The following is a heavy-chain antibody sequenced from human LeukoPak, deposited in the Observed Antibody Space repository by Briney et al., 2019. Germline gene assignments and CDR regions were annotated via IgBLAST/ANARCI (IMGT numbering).Heavy chain of an antibody. CDR2: ISPNNGNT. Sequence: ASVKVSCKASGYTFTSYAMNWVRQAPGQGLEWMGWISPNNGNTDFAQNFQDRVTMTTDTSTSTVYMELRSLRSDDTAVYYCARGLPIVSRSWYPFDPWGQGTLVTVSS. CDR1: GYTFTSYA. V-gene: IGHV1-18*01. D-gene: IGHD6-13*01. CDR3: ARGLPIVSRSWYPFDP. J-gene: IGHJ5*02.